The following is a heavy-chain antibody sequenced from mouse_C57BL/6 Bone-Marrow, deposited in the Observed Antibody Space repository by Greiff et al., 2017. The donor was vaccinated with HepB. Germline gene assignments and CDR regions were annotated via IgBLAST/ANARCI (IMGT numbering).Heavy chain of an antibody. Sequence: DVQLQESGPGLVKPSQSLSLTCSVPGYSITSGYYWNWIRQFPGNKLEWMGYISYDGSNNYNPSLKNRISITRDTSKNQFFLKLNSVTTEDTATYYCARGTTVDAYWGQGTLVTVSA. CDR2: ISYDGSN. V-gene: IGHV3-6*01. J-gene: IGHJ3*01. D-gene: IGHD1-1*01. CDR3: ARGTTVDAY. CDR1: GYSITSGYY.